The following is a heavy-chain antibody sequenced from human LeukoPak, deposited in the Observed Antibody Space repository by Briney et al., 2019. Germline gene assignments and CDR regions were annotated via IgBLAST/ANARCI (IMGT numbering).Heavy chain of an antibody. CDR2: ISSSSSYI. J-gene: IGHJ4*02. Sequence: GGSLRLSCAASGFTFSSYSMHWVRQAAGKGLEWVSSISSSSSYIYYADSVKGRFTISRDNAKNSLYLQMNSLRAEDTAVYYCAGVSSSPYYFDYWGQGTLVTVSS. CDR1: GFTFSSYS. V-gene: IGHV3-21*01. D-gene: IGHD6-13*01. CDR3: AGVSSSPYYFDY.